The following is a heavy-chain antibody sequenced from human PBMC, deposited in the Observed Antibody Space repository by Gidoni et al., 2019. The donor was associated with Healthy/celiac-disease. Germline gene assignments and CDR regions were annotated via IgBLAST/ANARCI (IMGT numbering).Heavy chain of an antibody. J-gene: IGHJ4*02. Sequence: QITLKESGPTLVKPTQNLTLTCTFSGFSLRTSGVGVGWIRQPPGKALEWLALIYWDDDKPYSPSLKSRLTITKDTSKNQVVLTMTNMDPVDTATYYCAHSGSSGPVRYFDYWGQGTLVTVSS. CDR2: IYWDDDK. V-gene: IGHV2-5*02. CDR3: AHSGSSGPVRYFDY. CDR1: GFSLRTSGVG.